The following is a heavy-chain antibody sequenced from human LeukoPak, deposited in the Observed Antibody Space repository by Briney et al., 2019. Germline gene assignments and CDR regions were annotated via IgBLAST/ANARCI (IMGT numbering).Heavy chain of an antibody. D-gene: IGHD4/OR15-4a*01. CDR2: VYYSGSS. CDR3: ARSLTTGIDWFDP. J-gene: IGHJ5*02. Sequence: PSETLSLTCTVSGDSISNYYWSWTRQPPGKGLEWIGCVYYSGSSNYDPSLKSRVTISLDTSKSQFSLRLNSVAAADTAVYYCARSLTTGIDWFDPWGQGTLVTVSS. V-gene: IGHV4-59*08. CDR1: GDSISNYY.